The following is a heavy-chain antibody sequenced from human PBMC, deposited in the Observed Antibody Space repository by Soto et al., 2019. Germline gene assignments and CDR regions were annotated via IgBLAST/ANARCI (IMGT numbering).Heavy chain of an antibody. CDR2: ISYDGSNK. D-gene: IGHD3-22*01. V-gene: IGHV3-30*18. J-gene: IGHJ6*02. CDR1: GFTFSSYA. CDR3: AKELLITMILCYGMDV. Sequence: PGGSLRLSCAASGFTFSSYAMSWVRQAPGKGLEWVAVISYDGSNKYYADSVKGRFTISRDNSKNTLYLQMNSLRAEDTAVYYCAKELLITMILCYGMDVWGQGTTVTVSS.